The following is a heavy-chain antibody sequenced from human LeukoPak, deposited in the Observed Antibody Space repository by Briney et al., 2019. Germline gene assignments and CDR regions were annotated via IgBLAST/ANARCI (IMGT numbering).Heavy chain of an antibody. CDR1: GFTFSDYY. J-gene: IGHJ6*02. Sequence: GGSLRLSCVASGFTFSDYYMNWIRQAPGKGLEWVSYVTTSGSTIYYIDSVKGRFTISRDNAKNSLYLQMNSLRAEDTAVYYCARSNSYGYVRTMDVWGQGTTVTVSS. D-gene: IGHD5-18*01. CDR2: VTTSGSTI. CDR3: ARSNSYGYVRTMDV. V-gene: IGHV3-11*01.